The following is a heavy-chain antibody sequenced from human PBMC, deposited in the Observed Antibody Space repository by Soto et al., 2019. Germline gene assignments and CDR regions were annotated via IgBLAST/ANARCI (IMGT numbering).Heavy chain of an antibody. D-gene: IGHD2-2*01. J-gene: IGHJ4*02. V-gene: IGHV4-31*03. CDR1: GGSISSGGYY. CDR2: IYYSGST. Sequence: QVQLQESGPGLVKPSQTLSLTCTVSGGSISSGGYYWSWIRQHPGKGLEWIGYIYYSGSTYYNPSLKSRVTISGDTSKNHFSLKLSSVTAADTAVYYCARSSTSANYFDYWGQGTLVTVSS. CDR3: ARSSTSANYFDY.